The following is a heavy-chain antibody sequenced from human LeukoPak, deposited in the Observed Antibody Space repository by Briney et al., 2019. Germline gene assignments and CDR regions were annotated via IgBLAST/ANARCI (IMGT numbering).Heavy chain of an antibody. CDR1: GGSISSYY. J-gene: IGHJ2*01. V-gene: IGHV4-59*08. Sequence: PSETLSLTCTVSGGSISSYYWSWIRQPPGKGLEWIGYIYYSGSTNYNPSLKSRVTISVDTSKNQFSLKLSSVTAADTAVYYCARAQYYYDSSGSFYWYFDLWGRGTLVTVSS. D-gene: IGHD3-22*01. CDR2: IYYSGST. CDR3: ARAQYYYDSSGSFYWYFDL.